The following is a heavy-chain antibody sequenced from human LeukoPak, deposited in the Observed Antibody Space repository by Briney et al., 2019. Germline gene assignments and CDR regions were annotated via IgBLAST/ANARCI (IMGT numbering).Heavy chain of an antibody. CDR3: SRSPGCSGTSCYTAYDYYYIDA. CDR2: IYYSGGT. D-gene: IGHD2-2*02. V-gene: IGHV4-39*01. Sequence: SETLSLTCTVSGDSISSYYWSWIRQPPGKGLEWIGRIYYSGGTSYNPSLKSRVTISVDTTKNQFSLKQTSMPPADTAVYHSSRSPGCSGTSCYTAYDYYYIDAYGKGTTVTVSS. CDR1: GDSISSYY. J-gene: IGHJ6*03.